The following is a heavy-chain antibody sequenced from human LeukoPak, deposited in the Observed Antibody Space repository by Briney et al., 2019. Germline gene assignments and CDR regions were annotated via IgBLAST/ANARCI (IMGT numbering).Heavy chain of an antibody. Sequence: SETLSLTCAVYGGSFSGYYWSWIRQPPGKGLEWIGEINHSGSTNYNPSLKSRVTISVDTSKNQFSLKLSSVTAADMAVYYCARLSPPIDYWGQGTLVTVSS. D-gene: IGHD2/OR15-2a*01. CDR3: ARLSPPIDY. J-gene: IGHJ4*02. CDR2: INHSGST. CDR1: GGSFSGYY. V-gene: IGHV4-34*01.